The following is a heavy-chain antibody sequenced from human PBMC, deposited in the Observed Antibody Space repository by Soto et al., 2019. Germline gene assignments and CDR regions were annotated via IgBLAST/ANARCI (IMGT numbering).Heavy chain of an antibody. D-gene: IGHD3-10*01. CDR3: ARDDYYGSGSNHY. CDR2: ISGNGRTI. CDR1: GFTFSDYY. V-gene: IGHV3-11*01. J-gene: IGHJ4*02. Sequence: GGSLRLSCAASGFTFSDYYMSWIRQAPGKGLEWVSYISGNGRTIYYAGSVKGRFTISRDNAKNSLYLQMNSLRAEDTAVYYCARDDYYGSGSNHYWGQGTLVTVSS.